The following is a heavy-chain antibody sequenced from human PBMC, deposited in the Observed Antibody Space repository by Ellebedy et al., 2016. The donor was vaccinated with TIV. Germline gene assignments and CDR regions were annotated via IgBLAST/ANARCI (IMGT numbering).Heavy chain of an antibody. J-gene: IGHJ3*01. CDR1: EFTFSSYW. Sequence: GESLKISCAASEFTFSSYWIHWVRQPPGKGLVWVSRSSHDGRGTSYVDSVKGRFTISRDNSRNSLDLEVHSLRTEDSALYYCAKETSGTKRVTLDAWGQGTTVTVAS. D-gene: IGHD1-26*01. CDR2: SSHDGRGT. CDR3: AKETSGTKRVTLDA. V-gene: IGHV3-74*01.